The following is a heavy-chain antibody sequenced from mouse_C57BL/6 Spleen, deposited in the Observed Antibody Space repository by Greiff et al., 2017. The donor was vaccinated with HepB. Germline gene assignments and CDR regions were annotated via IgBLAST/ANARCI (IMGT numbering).Heavy chain of an antibody. CDR1: GYSFTGYY. Sequence: VQLQQSGPELVKPGASVKISCKASGYSFTGYYMNWVKQSPEKSLEWIGEINPSTGGTTYNQKFKAKATLTVDKSSSTAYMQLKSLTSEDSAVYYCARHYGSSYGWYFDVWGTGTTVTVSS. V-gene: IGHV1-42*01. J-gene: IGHJ1*03. CDR3: ARHYGSSYGWYFDV. CDR2: INPSTGGT. D-gene: IGHD1-1*01.